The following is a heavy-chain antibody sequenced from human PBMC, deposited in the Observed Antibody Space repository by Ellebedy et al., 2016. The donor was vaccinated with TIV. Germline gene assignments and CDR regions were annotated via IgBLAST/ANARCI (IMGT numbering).Heavy chain of an antibody. CDR3: ARFRSEYYDDSGYFLGHFDY. CDR2: ISAYNGKT. V-gene: IGHV1-18*04. D-gene: IGHD3-22*01. CDR1: GYIFTSYG. J-gene: IGHJ4*02. Sequence: ASVKVSXXASGYIFTSYGISWVRQAPGQGLEWMGWISAYNGKTNYAQKLQGRVTMTTDTSTSTAYMELRSLRSDDTAVYYCARFRSEYYDDSGYFLGHFDYWGQGTLVTVSS.